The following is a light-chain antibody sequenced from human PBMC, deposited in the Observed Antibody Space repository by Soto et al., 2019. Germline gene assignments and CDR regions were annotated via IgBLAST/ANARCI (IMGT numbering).Light chain of an antibody. CDR2: ENN. Sequence: QSVLTQPPSVSAAPGQKVTISCSGSSSNIGNNYVSWYQQLPGTAPKLLIYENNKRPSGIPDRFSGSKSGTSATLGITGLQTGDEADYYCGTWDSSLSAGGAFGTGTKSPS. CDR1: SSNIGNNY. CDR3: GTWDSSLSAGGA. V-gene: IGLV1-51*02. J-gene: IGLJ1*01.